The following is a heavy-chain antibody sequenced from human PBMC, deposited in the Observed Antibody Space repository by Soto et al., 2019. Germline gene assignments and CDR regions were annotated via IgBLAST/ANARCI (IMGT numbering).Heavy chain of an antibody. Sequence: ASVTVSCKASGYTFTSYAMHWVRQAPGQRLEWMGWINAGNGNTKYSQKFQGRLTITRDTSASTAYMELSSLRSDDTAVYYCARGHEWELQRWFDYWGQGTLVTVSS. CDR2: INAGNGNT. CDR1: GYTFTSYA. D-gene: IGHD1-26*01. CDR3: ARGHEWELQRWFDY. V-gene: IGHV1-3*01. J-gene: IGHJ4*02.